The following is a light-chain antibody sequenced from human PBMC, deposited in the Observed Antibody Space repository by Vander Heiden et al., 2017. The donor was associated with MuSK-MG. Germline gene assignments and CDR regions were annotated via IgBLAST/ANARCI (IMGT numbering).Light chain of an antibody. CDR3: QQSYSTFPLT. V-gene: IGKV1-39*01. J-gene: IGKJ4*01. Sequence: DIQMTQSPSSLSASVGDRVTITCRASQSIARYLNWYQQKPGKAPELLIYAASTLHSGVPSRFSGGGSETDFTLTITSLQPEDFATYYCQQSYSTFPLTFDGGTRVEIK. CDR1: QSIARY. CDR2: AAS.